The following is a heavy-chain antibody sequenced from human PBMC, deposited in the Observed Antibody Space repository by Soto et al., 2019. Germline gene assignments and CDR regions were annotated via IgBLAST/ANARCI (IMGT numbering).Heavy chain of an antibody. Sequence: EVQLVESGGGLVQPGRSLRPSCTASGFTFGDYAMSWFRQAPGKGLEWVGFIRSKAYGGTTEYAASVKGRFTISRDDSKSIAYLQMNSLKTEDTAVYYCTRLDSGITIFGAVSPRYNWFDPWGQGTLVTVSS. V-gene: IGHV3-49*03. J-gene: IGHJ5*02. D-gene: IGHD3-3*01. CDR2: IRSKAYGGTT. CDR3: TRLDSGITIFGAVSPRYNWFDP. CDR1: GFTFGDYA.